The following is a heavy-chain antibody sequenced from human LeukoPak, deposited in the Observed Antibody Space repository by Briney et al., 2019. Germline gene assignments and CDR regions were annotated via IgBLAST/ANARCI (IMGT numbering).Heavy chain of an antibody. CDR1: GFTFSTYA. CDR2: ISGRGIST. Sequence: GGSLRLSCAASGFTFSTYAMSWVRQAPGKGLEWVSAISGRGISTYYADSVKGRFTISRDNSKNTLYLQMNSLRAEDTAVYYCARRAGAYSHPYDYWGQGTLVTVSS. D-gene: IGHD4/OR15-4a*01. CDR3: ARRAGAYSHPYDY. J-gene: IGHJ4*02. V-gene: IGHV3-23*01.